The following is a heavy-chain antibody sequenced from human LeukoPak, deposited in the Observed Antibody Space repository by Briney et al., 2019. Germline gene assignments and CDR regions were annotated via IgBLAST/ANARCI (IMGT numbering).Heavy chain of an antibody. V-gene: IGHV1-8*01. CDR3: ARGGKPLWFGEFIDPYFDY. J-gene: IGHJ4*02. CDR1: GYTFTSYD. Sequence: ASVKVSCKASGYTFTSYDINWVRQATGQGLEWMGWMNPNSGNTGYAQKFQGRVTMTRNTSISTAYMELSSLRSEDTAVYYCARGGKPLWFGEFIDPYFDYWGQGTLVTVSS. D-gene: IGHD3-10*01. CDR2: MNPNSGNT.